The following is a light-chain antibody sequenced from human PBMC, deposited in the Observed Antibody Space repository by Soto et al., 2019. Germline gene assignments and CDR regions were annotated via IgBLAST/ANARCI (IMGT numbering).Light chain of an antibody. Sequence: QFVLTQPASVSGSPGQSITLSCTGTSSDVGGYNYVSWYQQHPGKAPKLMIYEVSNRPSGVSNRFSGSKSGNTASLTISGLQAEDEADYYCNSYASSGTLVFGTGTKVTVL. CDR3: NSYASSGTLV. J-gene: IGLJ1*01. CDR1: SSDVGGYNY. V-gene: IGLV2-14*01. CDR2: EVS.